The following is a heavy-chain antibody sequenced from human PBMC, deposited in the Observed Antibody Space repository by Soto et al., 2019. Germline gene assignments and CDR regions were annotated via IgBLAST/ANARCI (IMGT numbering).Heavy chain of an antibody. Sequence: ASVKVSCKASGYTFTAYYMHWVRQAPGQGLEWMEWVNPNSGGTNYAQKFQGRVTMTRDTSITTAYMELSRLRSDDTAVYYCARSIAARRTVDYWGQGTLVTVSS. CDR2: VNPNSGGT. D-gene: IGHD6-6*01. J-gene: IGHJ4*01. CDR1: GYTFTAYY. V-gene: IGHV1-2*02. CDR3: ARSIAARRTVDY.